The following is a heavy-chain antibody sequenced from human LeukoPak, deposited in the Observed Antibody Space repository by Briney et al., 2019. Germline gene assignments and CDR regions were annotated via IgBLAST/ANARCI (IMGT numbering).Heavy chain of an antibody. V-gene: IGHV3-23*01. CDR3: AKTLNYDFWSGYHN. CDR2: ISGSGGST. D-gene: IGHD3-3*01. J-gene: IGHJ4*02. CDR1: GFTFDDFG. Sequence: GGSLGLSCAASGFTFDDFGMSWVRQAPGKGLEWVSAISGSGGSTYYADSVKGRFTISRDNSKNTLYLQMNSLRAEDTAVYYCAKTLNYDFWSGYHNWGQGTLVTVSS.